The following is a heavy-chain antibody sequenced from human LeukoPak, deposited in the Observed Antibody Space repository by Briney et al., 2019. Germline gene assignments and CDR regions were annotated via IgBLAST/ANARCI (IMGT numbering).Heavy chain of an antibody. D-gene: IGHD4-17*01. CDR3: ARLYGDYADAFDI. J-gene: IGHJ3*02. CDR2: IYTGDSDT. V-gene: IGHV5-51*01. CDR1: GSIFTSYW. Sequence: GASLQISCEGSGSIFTSYWIGWGRQLRGKGQEGMGIIYTGDSDTIYSPSFQGQVTISADKSISTAYLQCSSLKASDTAMYYCARLYGDYADAFDIWGQGTMVTVSS.